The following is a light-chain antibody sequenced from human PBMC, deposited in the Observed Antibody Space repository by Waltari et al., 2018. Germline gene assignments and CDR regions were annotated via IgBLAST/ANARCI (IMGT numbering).Light chain of an antibody. J-gene: IGLJ1*01. CDR2: EVN. CDR1: VSDVGLYDY. Sequence: QSALTQPPSASRSPGQSVTISCTGTVSDVGLYDYVSWYQHHPGKAPKLLIYEVNKWPSGVPDRFSGSKSGNTASLTVSGLQADDEADYYCSSFAGNNDFVFGTGTKVTVL. V-gene: IGLV2-8*02. CDR3: SSFAGNNDFV.